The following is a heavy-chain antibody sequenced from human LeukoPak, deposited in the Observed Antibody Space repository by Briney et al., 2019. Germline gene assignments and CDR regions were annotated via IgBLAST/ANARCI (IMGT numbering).Heavy chain of an antibody. Sequence: ASVKVSCKASGYSFSDHYMYWVRQAPGRGLEWMGWVNPITGTTKYAKNFQGRVTMTRDTSISTAYMEVSGLKSDDTAMYYCARAHYDIRGPVNDAFEMWGQGTMVTVSS. CDR1: GYSFSDHY. CDR3: ARAHYDIRGPVNDAFEM. J-gene: IGHJ3*02. D-gene: IGHD3-22*01. V-gene: IGHV1-2*02. CDR2: VNPITGTT.